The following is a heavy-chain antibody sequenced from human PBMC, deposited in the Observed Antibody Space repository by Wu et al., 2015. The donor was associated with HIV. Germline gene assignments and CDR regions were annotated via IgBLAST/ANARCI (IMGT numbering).Heavy chain of an antibody. D-gene: IGHD5-24*01. CDR3: NRDPPTYGYHSFDF. V-gene: IGHV1-69*13. J-gene: IGHJ4*02. CDR2: IIPIFGTP. CDR1: GGNFRSYA. Sequence: QVQLEQSGAEVKKPGSSVKVSCKSSGGNFRSYALNWVRQAPGHGLEWMGRIIPIFGTPDYAQKFQDRVTITADESTNTAYMELSSLRSDDTAVYYCNRDPPTYGYHSFDFWGPGTLVTVSS.